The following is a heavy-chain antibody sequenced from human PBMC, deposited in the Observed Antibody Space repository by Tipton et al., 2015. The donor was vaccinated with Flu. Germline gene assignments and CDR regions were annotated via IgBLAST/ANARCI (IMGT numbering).Heavy chain of an antibody. D-gene: IGHD2-2*02. CDR1: GGTFSSYA. J-gene: IGHJ4*02. CDR2: IIPIFGTA. Sequence: QLVQSGAEVKKPGSSVKVSCKASGGTFSSYAISWVRQAPGQGLEWMGGIIPIFGTANYAQKFQGRVTITADKSTSTAYMELSSLRSEDTAVYYCARSDGGIVVVPAAITFDYWGQGTLVTVSS. V-gene: IGHV1-69*06. CDR3: ARSDGGIVVVPAAITFDY.